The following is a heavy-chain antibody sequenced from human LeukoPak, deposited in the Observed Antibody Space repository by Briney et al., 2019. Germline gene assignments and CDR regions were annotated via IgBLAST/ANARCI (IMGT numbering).Heavy chain of an antibody. CDR3: ERCVVLREGWCDWFDP. Sequence: GGSVSLFCGASGFALTFYATRWVRQAPGGGLEWVSSISISGVNAYYADYVKGRFTISRDNSENTLNLQNNSLRVEGTAIYFCERCVVLREGWCDWFDPWGQGTLVTVSS. V-gene: IGHV3-23*01. CDR2: ISISGVNA. CDR1: GFALTFYA. J-gene: IGHJ5*02. D-gene: IGHD2-15*01.